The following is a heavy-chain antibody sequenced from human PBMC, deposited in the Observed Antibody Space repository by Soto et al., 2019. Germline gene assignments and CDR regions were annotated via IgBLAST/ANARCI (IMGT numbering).Heavy chain of an antibody. J-gene: IGHJ4*02. D-gene: IGHD3-22*01. CDR3: AKMSSENYYDPVFS. CDR1: GFTFSDYY. V-gene: IGHV3-11*01. Sequence: QVQLVESGGGLVKTSGSLRIACAASGFTFSDYYMSWVRQAPGKGLEWVSYISSSGNTIYYADSVKGRFTISRDNAKKSVYLQMNSLRAEDTALYFCAKMSSENYYDPVFSWGQGTLVTVSS. CDR2: ISSSGNTI.